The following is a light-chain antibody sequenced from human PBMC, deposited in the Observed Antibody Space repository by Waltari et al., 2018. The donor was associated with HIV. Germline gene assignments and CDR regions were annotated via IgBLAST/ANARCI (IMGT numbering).Light chain of an antibody. CDR2: DGP. Sequence: SYVLTQPPSASVAPGQTARTTRGGHKIRRKSVHWYQQKPGQAPGLVVYDGPDRPSGIPERFSGYNSGNTATLAISRVEAGDEADYYCQVWDSSIEVVFGGGTNLTVL. CDR3: QVWDSSIEVV. CDR1: KIRRKS. J-gene: IGLJ3*02. V-gene: IGLV3-21*02.